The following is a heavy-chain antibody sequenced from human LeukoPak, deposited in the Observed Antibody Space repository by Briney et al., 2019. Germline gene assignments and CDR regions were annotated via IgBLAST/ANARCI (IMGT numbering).Heavy chain of an antibody. CDR3: ARVNSGYDPNDY. V-gene: IGHV1-69*13. D-gene: IGHD5-12*01. CDR1: GGTFSSYA. J-gene: IGHJ4*02. CDR2: IIPIFGTA. Sequence: APVKVSCKASGGTFSSYAISWVRQAPGQGLEWMGGIIPIFGTANYAQKFQGRVTITADESTSTAYMELSSLRSEDTAVYYCARVNSGYDPNDYWGQGTLVTVSS.